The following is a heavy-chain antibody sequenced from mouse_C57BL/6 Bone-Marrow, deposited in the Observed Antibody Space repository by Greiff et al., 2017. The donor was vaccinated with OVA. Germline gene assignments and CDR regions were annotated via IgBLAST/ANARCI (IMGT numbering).Heavy chain of an antibody. D-gene: IGHD2-4*01. J-gene: IGHJ2*01. V-gene: IGHV2-5*01. CDR3: AKNLDYDGYFDY. CDR2: IWRGGST. CDR1: GFSLTSYG. Sequence: VKLMESGPGLVQPSQSLSITCTVSGFSLTSYGVHWVRQSPGKGLEWLGVIWRGGSTDYNAAFMSRLSITKDNSKSQVFFKMNSLQADDTAIYYCAKNLDYDGYFDYWGQGTTLTVSS.